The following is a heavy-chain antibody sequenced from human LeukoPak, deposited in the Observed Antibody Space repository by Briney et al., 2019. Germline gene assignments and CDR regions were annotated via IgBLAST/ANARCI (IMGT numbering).Heavy chain of an antibody. CDR2: IYYSGST. J-gene: IGHJ4*02. V-gene: IGHV4-39*01. CDR1: GGSISSSSYY. CDR3: ARPQEYGGNLYFDY. D-gene: IGHD4-23*01. Sequence: SETLSLTCTVSGGSISSSSYYWGWIRQPPGKGLEWVGSIYYSGSTYYNPSLKSRVTISVDTSKNQFSLKLSSVTAADTDVYYCARPQEYGGNLYFDYWGQGTLVTVSS.